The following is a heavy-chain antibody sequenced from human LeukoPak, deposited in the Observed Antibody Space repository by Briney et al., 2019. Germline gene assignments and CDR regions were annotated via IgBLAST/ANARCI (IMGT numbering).Heavy chain of an antibody. CDR3: ARDKLGLGELSLYDQ. Sequence: GPSVKLSCEASVYTLTGYYMHWVRHAPGQGLDWMGWMNPNSGATKYAQKFQGRVAMTRDTSISTAYMELRRLRSDDTAMYYCARDKLGLGELSLYDQWGQGTLVTVFS. J-gene: IGHJ5*02. V-gene: IGHV1-2*02. D-gene: IGHD3-16*02. CDR2: MNPNSGAT. CDR1: VYTLTGYY.